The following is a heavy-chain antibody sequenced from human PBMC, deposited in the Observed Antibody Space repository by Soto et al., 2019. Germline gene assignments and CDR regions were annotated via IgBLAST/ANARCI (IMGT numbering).Heavy chain of an antibody. Sequence: PGGSLRLSCAASGLSFTSYAISWVRQAPGKGLEWVSVISSSGRSTYYADSVKGRFTISRDNSRNTLYLQMNSLRAEDTAVYYCAKDSDCTSTSCYFDYWGQGTLVTVSS. CDR1: GLSFTSYA. CDR3: AKDSDCTSTSCYFDY. CDR2: ISSSGRST. D-gene: IGHD2-2*01. V-gene: IGHV3-23*01. J-gene: IGHJ4*02.